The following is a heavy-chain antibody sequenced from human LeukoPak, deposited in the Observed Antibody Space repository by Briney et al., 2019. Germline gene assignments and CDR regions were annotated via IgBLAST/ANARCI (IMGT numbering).Heavy chain of an antibody. CDR3: ARRTWGYFDY. CDR1: AFTFSNQF. V-gene: IGHV3-72*01. Sequence: GGPLRLSGAASAFTFSNQFMDWVRQAPGKGLEWVGRTTKKANSYTTEYATSVKRTFTISRDESKNTLFLHTNRQKSEHTAVYYCARRTWGYFDYWGQGTLVTVSS. J-gene: IGHJ4*02. CDR2: TTKKANSYTT. D-gene: IGHD7-27*01.